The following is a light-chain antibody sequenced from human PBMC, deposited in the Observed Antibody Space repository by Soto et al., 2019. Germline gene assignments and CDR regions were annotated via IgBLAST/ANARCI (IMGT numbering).Light chain of an antibody. CDR1: SSDVGGHNY. V-gene: IGLV2-14*01. CDR2: EVS. Sequence: QSVLTQPASVSGSPGQSITISCTGTSSDVGGHNYVSWYQQHPGIAPKLMISEVSNRPSGVSNRFSGSKSGNTASLTISGLQAEDEADYYCSSYTTRSTLVFGGGTKLPVL. CDR3: SSYTTRSTLV. J-gene: IGLJ2*01.